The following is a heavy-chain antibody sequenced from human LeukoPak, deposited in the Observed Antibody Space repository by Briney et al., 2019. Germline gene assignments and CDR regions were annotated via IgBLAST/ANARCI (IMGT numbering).Heavy chain of an antibody. J-gene: IGHJ4*02. CDR3: ARRGFYDGMTEDFDY. Sequence: ASVKVSCKASGYTFTIYGFNWVRQAPGQGLEWMGWISAYNGDTNYAQKFQGRVTMTTDTSTSTAYMELRSLRSDDTAVYYCARRGFYDGMTEDFDYWGQGTLVTVSS. D-gene: IGHD3-16*01. CDR2: ISAYNGDT. CDR1: GYTFTIYG. V-gene: IGHV1-18*01.